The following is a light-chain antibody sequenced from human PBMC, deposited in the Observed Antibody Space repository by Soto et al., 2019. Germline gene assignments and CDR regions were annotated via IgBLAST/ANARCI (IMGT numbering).Light chain of an antibody. CDR3: TAFSANRVYL. Sequence: QSALTQPISVSGSPGQSITISCTGNSTDIGTYDYVCWYQQHPGKAPRLLIHGVHNRSPCISGRFSASKSGLTASLTISGLQAEDEADYYCTAFSANRVYLFGPGTKVTVL. V-gene: IGLV2-14*01. CDR1: STDIGTYDY. J-gene: IGLJ1*01. CDR2: GVH.